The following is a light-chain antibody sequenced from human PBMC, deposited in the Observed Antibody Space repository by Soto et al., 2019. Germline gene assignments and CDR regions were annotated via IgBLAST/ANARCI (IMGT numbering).Light chain of an antibody. V-gene: IGKV3-15*01. CDR1: QSVSSN. CDR2: GAS. CDR3: QQYNNWPSWT. J-gene: IGKJ1*01. Sequence: EIVMTQSPATLSVSPGERSTLSCRFSQSVSSNLAWYQQKPGQALRLLIYGASTRATGIPARFSGSGSGTEFTLTISSLQSEDFAVYYCQQYNNWPSWTFGQGTKVDI.